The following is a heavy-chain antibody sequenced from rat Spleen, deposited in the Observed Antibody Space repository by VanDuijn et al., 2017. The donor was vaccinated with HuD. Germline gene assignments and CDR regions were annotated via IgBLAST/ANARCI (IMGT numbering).Heavy chain of an antibody. J-gene: IGHJ3*01. Sequence: EVQLVESGGGLVQPGRSLKLSCAASGFTFSNYYMAWVRQAPTKGLEWVASITPGGDNSYYRDSVKGRFTISRDNAKSTLYLQMDSLRSEDTATYYCTTDPGPQGGFAYWGQGTLVTVSS. CDR3: TTDPGPQGGFAY. CDR2: ITPGGDNS. V-gene: IGHV5-27*01. D-gene: IGHD3-1*01. CDR1: GFTFSNYY.